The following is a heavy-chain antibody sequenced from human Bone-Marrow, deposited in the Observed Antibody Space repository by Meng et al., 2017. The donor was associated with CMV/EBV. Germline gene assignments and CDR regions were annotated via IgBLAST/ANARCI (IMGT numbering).Heavy chain of an antibody. V-gene: IGHV5-51*01. D-gene: IGHD6-13*01. CDR2: IYPGDSDT. Sequence: GGSLRLSCKGSGYSFTSYWIGWVRQMPGKGLEWMGIIYPGDSDTKYSPSFQGHVTISYDKSITTAYLQWSSLKASDTAMYYCARLAWGVRAAEYRDYWGQGTLVTVSS. CDR1: GYSFTSYW. J-gene: IGHJ4*02. CDR3: ARLAWGVRAAEYRDY.